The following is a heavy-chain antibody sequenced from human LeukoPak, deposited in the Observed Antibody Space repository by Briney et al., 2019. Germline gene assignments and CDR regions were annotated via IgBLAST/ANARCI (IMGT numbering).Heavy chain of an antibody. CDR3: ARTNSQARDYYYYMDV. V-gene: IGHV3-7*01. D-gene: IGHD1-7*01. CDR2: INQDGNEK. CDR1: GFTFTTYW. Sequence: GGSLRLSCAASGFTFTTYWMSGVRQARGQGVEWVANINQDGNEKYYVDSVKGRFTMSRDNAKNSLYLQMNSLRADDTAVYYCARTNSQARDYYYYMDVWGKGTTVTVSS. J-gene: IGHJ6*03.